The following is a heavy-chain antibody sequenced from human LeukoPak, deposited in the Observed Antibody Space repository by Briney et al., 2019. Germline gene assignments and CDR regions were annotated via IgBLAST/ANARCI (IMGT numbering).Heavy chain of an antibody. V-gene: IGHV1-18*01. CDR2: ISAYNGNT. J-gene: IGHJ6*03. Sequence: ASVKVSCKASGYTFTSYGISWVRQAPGQGLEWMGWISAYNGNTNYAQKLQGRVTMTTDTSTSTAYMELRSLRSDDTAVYYCAREGYSSSWYELGYYYYYMDVWGKGTTVTISS. CDR3: AREGYSSSWYELGYYYYYMDV. CDR1: GYTFTSYG. D-gene: IGHD6-13*01.